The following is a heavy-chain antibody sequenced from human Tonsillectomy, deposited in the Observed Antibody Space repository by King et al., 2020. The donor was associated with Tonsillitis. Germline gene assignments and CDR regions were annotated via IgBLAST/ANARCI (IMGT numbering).Heavy chain of an antibody. CDR1: GFTFSAST. V-gene: IGHV3-73*02. CDR3: TRSMFSHDNYVYRYDAFDI. J-gene: IGHJ3*02. D-gene: IGHD3-16*01. Sequence: VQLVESGGGLVQPGGSLKLSCAASGFTFSASTMQWVRQASGKGLEWIGRIRSKADNYATAYAASLKGRFTISRDDSENTAYMQLNSLGTEDTAVYYCTRSMFSHDNYVYRYDAFDIWGQGTTVTVSS. CDR2: IRSKADNYAT.